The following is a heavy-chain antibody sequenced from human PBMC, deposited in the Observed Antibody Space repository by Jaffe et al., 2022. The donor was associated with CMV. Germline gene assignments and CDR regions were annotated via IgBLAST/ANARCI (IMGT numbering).Heavy chain of an antibody. CDR3: ARDQGYSSGWSGIHHAFDI. V-gene: IGHV3-33*08. CDR2: IWYDGSNK. J-gene: IGHJ3*02. CDR1: GFTFSSYG. Sequence: QVQLVESGGGVVQPGRSLRLSCAASGFTFSSYGMHWVRQAPGKGLEWVAVIWYDGSNKYYADSVKGRFTISRDNSKNTLYLQMNSLRAEDTAVYYCARDQGYSSGWSGIHHAFDIWGQGTMVTVSS. D-gene: IGHD6-19*01.